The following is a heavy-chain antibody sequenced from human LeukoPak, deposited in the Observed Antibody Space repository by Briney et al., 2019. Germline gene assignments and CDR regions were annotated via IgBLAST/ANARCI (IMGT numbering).Heavy chain of an antibody. CDR1: GRLFGSYG. CDR2: ISNFDGDT. Sequence: VASVKVSCKASGRLFGSYGIAWVRQAPGEGLEWLGWISNFDGDTKVAENLQGRITLTTDTSTSTAYMELRSLKSDDTAVYYCVRARGCSNCLLTDGFDSWGQGTKVTVSS. D-gene: IGHD6-13*01. V-gene: IGHV1-18*01. J-gene: IGHJ3*01. CDR3: VRARGCSNCLLTDGFDS.